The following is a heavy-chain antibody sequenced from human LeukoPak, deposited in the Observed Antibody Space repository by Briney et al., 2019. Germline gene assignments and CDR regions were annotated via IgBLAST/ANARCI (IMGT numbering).Heavy chain of an antibody. CDR2: IKKDGSEK. CDR3: AKGLYSYTIGPSFDY. D-gene: IGHD5-18*01. J-gene: IGHJ4*02. CDR1: GFTFSSHW. V-gene: IGHV3-7*01. Sequence: GGSLRLSCAASGFTFSSHWMSWVRQAPGKGLEWVANIKKDGSEKYYVDAVKGRFTISRDNAKTSLYLQMNSLRAEDTAVYFCAKGLYSYTIGPSFDYWGQGTLVTASS.